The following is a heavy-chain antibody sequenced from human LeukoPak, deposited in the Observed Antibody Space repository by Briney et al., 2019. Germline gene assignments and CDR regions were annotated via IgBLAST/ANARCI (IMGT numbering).Heavy chain of an antibody. CDR1: GYTFTGQY. CDR3: ARVAYSGYDEESA. J-gene: IGHJ4*02. Sequence: ASVKVSCKASGYTFTGQYLHWVRQAPGQGLEWMGWINPNSGGTNYAQKFQGRVTMTRDTSISTAYMELSRLRSDDTAVYYCARVAYSGYDEESAWGQGTLVTVSS. CDR2: INPNSGGT. D-gene: IGHD5-12*01. V-gene: IGHV1-2*02.